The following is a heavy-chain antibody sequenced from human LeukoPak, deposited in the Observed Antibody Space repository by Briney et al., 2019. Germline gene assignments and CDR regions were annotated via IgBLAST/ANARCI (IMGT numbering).Heavy chain of an antibody. D-gene: IGHD3-3*01. CDR1: GFIFSSYW. Sequence: GGSLRLSCAASGFIFSSYWMHWVRHAPGKGLAWVSRINTDGSSTSYADSVKGRFTISRDNAKNTLYLQMNSLRAEDTAVYYCARGGVTLFGVVNLDYWGQGTLVTVSS. CDR2: INTDGSST. V-gene: IGHV3-74*01. CDR3: ARGGVTLFGVVNLDY. J-gene: IGHJ4*02.